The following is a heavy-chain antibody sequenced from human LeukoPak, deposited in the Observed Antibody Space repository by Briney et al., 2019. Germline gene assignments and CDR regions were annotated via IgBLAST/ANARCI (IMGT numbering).Heavy chain of an antibody. V-gene: IGHV4-34*01. CDR2: INHSGST. CDR3: ARVKRITIFGVVNRQGWYFDL. D-gene: IGHD3-3*01. CDR1: GGSFSGYY. J-gene: IGHJ2*01. Sequence: PSETLSLTCAVYGGSFSGYYWSWIRQPPGKGLEWIGEINHSGSTNYNPSLKSRVTISVDTSKNQFSLKLSSVTAADTAVYYCARVKRITIFGVVNRQGWYFDLWGRGTLVTVSS.